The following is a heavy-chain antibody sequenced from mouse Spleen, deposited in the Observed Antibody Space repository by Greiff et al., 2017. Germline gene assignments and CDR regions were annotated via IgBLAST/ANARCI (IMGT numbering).Heavy chain of an antibody. Sequence: VQLQESGPELVKPGASVKISCKASGYAFSSSWMNWVKQRPGKGLEWIGRIYPGDGDTNYNGKFKGKATLTADKSSSTAYMQLSSLTSEDSAVYFCAREYYDNDYYYAMDYWGQGTSVTVSS. D-gene: IGHD2-4*01. J-gene: IGHJ4*01. CDR3: AREYYDNDYYYAMDY. CDR1: GYAFSSSW. CDR2: IYPGDGDT. V-gene: IGHV1-82*01.